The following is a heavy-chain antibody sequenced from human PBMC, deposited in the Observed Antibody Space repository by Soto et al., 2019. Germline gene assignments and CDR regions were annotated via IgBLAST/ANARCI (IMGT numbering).Heavy chain of an antibody. D-gene: IGHD1-26*01. CDR1: GFTFSSYG. CDR2: ISDDGSNK. Sequence: GGSLRLSCAASGFTFSSYGMHWVRQAPGKGLEWVAVISDDGSNKYYADSVKGRFTISRDNSKNTLYLQMNSLRAEDTAVYYCAKAPSEGSYLSYWGQGTMVTVSS. V-gene: IGHV3-30*18. J-gene: IGHJ3*01. CDR3: AKAPSEGSYLSY.